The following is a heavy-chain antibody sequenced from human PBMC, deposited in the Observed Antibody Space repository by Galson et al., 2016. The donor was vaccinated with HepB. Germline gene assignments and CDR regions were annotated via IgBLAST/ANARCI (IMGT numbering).Heavy chain of an antibody. CDR1: GDSVTSDETM. J-gene: IGHJ6*02. CDR3: TRGYMQTGMNV. Sequence: ISGDSVTSDETMWNWIRQSPSRGLEWLGRTYYRSQWFSEYAMSVKGRITVTADTSGNQFSLQLDSVTPDDTAAYFCTRGYMQTGMNVWGQGTTVTVSS. D-gene: IGHD5-18*01. V-gene: IGHV6-1*01. CDR2: TYYRSQWFS.